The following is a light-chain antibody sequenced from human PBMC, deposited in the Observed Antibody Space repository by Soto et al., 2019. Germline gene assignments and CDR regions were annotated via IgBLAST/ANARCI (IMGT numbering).Light chain of an antibody. V-gene: IGKV3-20*01. J-gene: IGKJ2*01. CDR3: QQYGSSPRT. Sequence: EIVLTQSPGTLSLSPVERATLSCRASQSVSSSYLAWYQQKPGQAPRLLIYGASSRATGIPDRFSGSGSGTEFTLTISRLEPEDFAVYYCQQYGSSPRTFGQGTKLEIK. CDR2: GAS. CDR1: QSVSSSY.